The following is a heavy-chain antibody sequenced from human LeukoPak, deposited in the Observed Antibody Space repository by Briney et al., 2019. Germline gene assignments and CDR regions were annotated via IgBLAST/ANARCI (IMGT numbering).Heavy chain of an antibody. D-gene: IGHD3-3*01. CDR3: ASWYYDFWSGYFDY. CDR1: GGSISSSSYY. Sequence: SETLSLTCAVSGGSISSSSYYWGWIRQPPGKGLEWIGSIYYSGSTYYNPSLKCRVTISVDTSKNPFSLKLSSVTAADTAVYFCASWYYDFWSGYFDYWGQGTLVTVSS. J-gene: IGHJ4*02. CDR2: IYYSGST. V-gene: IGHV4-39*01.